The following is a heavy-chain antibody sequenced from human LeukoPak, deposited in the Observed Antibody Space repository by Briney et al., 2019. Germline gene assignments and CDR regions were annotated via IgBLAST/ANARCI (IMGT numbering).Heavy chain of an antibody. J-gene: IGHJ3*02. D-gene: IGHD1-26*01. CDR2: IYHSGST. V-gene: IGHV4-38-2*01. Sequence: SETLSFTCAVSVYSISTGYYWGFIRQPPGKGLEGIGSIYHSGSTYYNPSLKSRVTISVDTSKNQFSLKLSSVTAADTAVYYCARTYSGTYPGEGAFDIWGQGTMVTVSS. CDR1: VYSISTGYY. CDR3: ARTYSGTYPGEGAFDI.